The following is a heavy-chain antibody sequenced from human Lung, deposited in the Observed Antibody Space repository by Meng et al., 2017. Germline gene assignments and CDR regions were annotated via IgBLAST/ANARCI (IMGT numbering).Heavy chain of an antibody. CDR2: INRDGTKP. CDR1: GFTFTDHW. J-gene: IGHJ1*01. CDR3: TNDRLNH. V-gene: IGHV3-74*01. D-gene: IGHD1-1*01. Sequence: VQLGGSGGGLVPPVGSLRLACAASGFTFTDHWMHWVRQGPGKGLVWVSRINRDGTKPTYADSVKGRFTISRDNAKNTLYLQMNNLRAEDTAFYYCTNDRLNHWGQGALVTVSS.